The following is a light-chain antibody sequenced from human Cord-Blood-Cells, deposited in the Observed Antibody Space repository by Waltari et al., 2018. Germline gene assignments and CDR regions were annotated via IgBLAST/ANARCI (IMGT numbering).Light chain of an antibody. CDR1: QSISSW. CDR2: KAS. J-gene: IGKJ1*01. V-gene: IGKV1-5*03. CDR3: QQYNSYSRT. Sequence: DIQMTQSPYTLSASVGDRVTITCRASQSISSWLAWYQQKPGKAPTLLIYKASSLESGVPSRFSGSGSGTEFTLTISSLQPDDFATYYCQQYNSYSRTFGQGTKVEIK.